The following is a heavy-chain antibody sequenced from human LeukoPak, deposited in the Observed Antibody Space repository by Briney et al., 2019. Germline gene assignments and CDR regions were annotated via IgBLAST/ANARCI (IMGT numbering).Heavy chain of an antibody. Sequence: PGGSLRLSCAASGFSFSSYEMSWVRQAPGKGLERVSYISSSGSAIDYVGSVKGRFTISRDNAKNSVYLQMNSLRAEDTAFYYCAAYYYDYSPNAVWGQGTLVTVSS. J-gene: IGHJ3*01. V-gene: IGHV3-48*03. D-gene: IGHD3-22*01. CDR1: GFSFSSYE. CDR3: AAYYYDYSPNAV. CDR2: ISSSGSAI.